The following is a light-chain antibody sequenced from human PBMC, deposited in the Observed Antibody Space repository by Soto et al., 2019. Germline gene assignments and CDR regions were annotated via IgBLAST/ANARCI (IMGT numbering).Light chain of an antibody. CDR1: QSISSW. J-gene: IGKJ1*01. CDR3: QQYNSYPWT. V-gene: IGKV1-5*01. Sequence: DIQMTQSPSTLPASVGDIVTITCRASQSISSWLAWYQQKPGKAPKLLIYGASSLESGVPSMFSGSGSVTEFTLTISSLQPDDFATYYCQQYNSYPWTFGQGAKVDIK. CDR2: GAS.